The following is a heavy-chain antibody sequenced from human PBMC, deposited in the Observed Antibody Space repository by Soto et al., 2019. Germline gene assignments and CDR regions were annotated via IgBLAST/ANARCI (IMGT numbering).Heavy chain of an antibody. CDR3: AKDRPNYFGSGAYYKAGGDY. J-gene: IGHJ4*02. V-gene: IGHV3-23*01. D-gene: IGHD3-10*01. Sequence: GGSLRLSCAASGFTFSTYAMSWVRQAPGKGLEWVSSITSGGGSTYYADSVRGRFSISRDNSKSTLYLQMNSLRAEDTAVYYCAKDRPNYFGSGAYYKAGGDYWGQGTLVTVSS. CDR2: ITSGGGST. CDR1: GFTFSTYA.